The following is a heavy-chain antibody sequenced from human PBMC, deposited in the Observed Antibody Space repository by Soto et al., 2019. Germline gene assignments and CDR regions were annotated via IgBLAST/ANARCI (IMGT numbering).Heavy chain of an antibody. CDR3: ARVVGSGWKYYFDY. CDR1: GGTFSSYA. CDR2: IIPIFGTA. V-gene: IGHV1-69*12. D-gene: IGHD6-19*01. J-gene: IGHJ4*02. Sequence: QVQLVQSGAEVKKPGSSVKVSCKASGGTFSSYAISWVRQAPGQGLEWMGGIIPIFGTANYAQKFQGRVTITADEXXSTGYMELSSLRSEDTAVYYCARVVGSGWKYYFDYWGQGTLVTVSS.